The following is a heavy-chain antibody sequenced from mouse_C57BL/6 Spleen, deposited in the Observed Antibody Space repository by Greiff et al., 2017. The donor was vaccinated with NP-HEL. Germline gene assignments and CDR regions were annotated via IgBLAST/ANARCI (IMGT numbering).Heavy chain of an antibody. CDR3: ARSSYYYSSSYTAMDY. CDR2: INPGSGST. V-gene: IGHV1-55*01. Sequence: VQLQQPGAELVKPGASVKMSCKASGYTFTSYWITWVKQRPGQGLEWIGDINPGSGSTNYNEKFKSKATLTVDKSSSTAYMQLSSLTSEDSAAYDGARSSYYYSSSYTAMDYWGQGTSVTVSS. D-gene: IGHD1-1*01. J-gene: IGHJ4*01. CDR1: GYTFTSYW.